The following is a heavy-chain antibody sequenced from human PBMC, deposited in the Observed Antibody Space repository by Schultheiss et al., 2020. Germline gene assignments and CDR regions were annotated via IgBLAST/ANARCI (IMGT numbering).Heavy chain of an antibody. CDR3: AREVRTLGYCSGGSCYGWFDP. CDR1: GGSISSYY. Sequence: SETLSLTCTVSGGSISSYYWSWIRQPPGKGLEWIGYIYYSGSTNYNPSLKSRVTISVDTSKNQFSLKLSSVTAADTAVYYCAREVRTLGYCSGGSCYGWFDPWAQATLVTVSA. J-gene: IGHJ5*02. V-gene: IGHV4-59*01. D-gene: IGHD2-15*01. CDR2: IYYSGST.